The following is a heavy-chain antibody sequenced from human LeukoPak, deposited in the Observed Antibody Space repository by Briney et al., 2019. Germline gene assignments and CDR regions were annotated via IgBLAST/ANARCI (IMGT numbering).Heavy chain of an antibody. Sequence: GGSLRLSCEASGFTFSDYYMTWIRQAPGKELEWVSYISSSGSTIYYSDSVKGRFTISRDNAKNSLYLQMNSLRAEDTAVYYCTKGYCSGSSCYPQFDPWGQGTLVTVSS. CDR2: ISSSGSTI. J-gene: IGHJ5*02. D-gene: IGHD2-2*01. V-gene: IGHV3-11*01. CDR1: GFTFSDYY. CDR3: TKGYCSGSSCYPQFDP.